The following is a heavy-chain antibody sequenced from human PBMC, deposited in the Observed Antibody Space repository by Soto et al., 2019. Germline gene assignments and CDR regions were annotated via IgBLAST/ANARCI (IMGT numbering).Heavy chain of an antibody. CDR1: GFTFSDHW. Sequence: EVQLVESGGGLVQPGGSLRLSCAASGFTFSDHWIHWVRQGPGEGLVWVSRIKGDGSITNYADSVKGRFTISRDNAKNTVYLQINSLRLEDTALYYCARGLRGAYGMDVWGQGTTVTVSS. V-gene: IGHV3-74*01. J-gene: IGHJ6*02. CDR2: IKGDGSIT. D-gene: IGHD2-21*01. CDR3: ARGLRGAYGMDV.